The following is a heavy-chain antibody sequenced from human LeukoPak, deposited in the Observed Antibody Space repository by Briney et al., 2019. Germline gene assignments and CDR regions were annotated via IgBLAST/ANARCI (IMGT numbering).Heavy chain of an antibody. V-gene: IGHV3-53*01. CDR3: ARSFSYSGSYYD. D-gene: IGHD1-26*01. J-gene: IGHJ4*02. CDR1: GFTVSSNY. Sequence: GGSLRLSCAASGFTVSSNYMSWVRQAPGKGLEWASVIYSGGSTYYADSVKGRFTISRDNSKNTLYLQMNSLRAEDTAVYYCARSFSYSGSYYDWGQGTLVTVSS. CDR2: IYSGGST.